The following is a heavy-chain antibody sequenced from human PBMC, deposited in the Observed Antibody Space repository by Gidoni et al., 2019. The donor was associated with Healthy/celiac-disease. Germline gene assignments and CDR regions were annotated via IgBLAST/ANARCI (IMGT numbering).Heavy chain of an antibody. J-gene: IGHJ5*02. D-gene: IGHD6-13*01. CDR2: IYTSGST. Sequence: QVQLQESGPGLVKPSQTLSLTCTVSGGSISSGSYYWSWIRQPAGKGLEWIGRIYTSGSTNYNPSLKSRVTISVDTSKNQFSLKLSSVTAADTAVYYCARGIAAAGTKFDPWGQGTLVTVSS. CDR3: ARGIAAAGTKFDP. CDR1: GGSISSGSYY. V-gene: IGHV4-61*02.